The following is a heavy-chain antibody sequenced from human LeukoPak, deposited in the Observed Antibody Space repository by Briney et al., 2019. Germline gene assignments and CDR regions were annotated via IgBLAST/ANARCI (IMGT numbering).Heavy chain of an antibody. D-gene: IGHD1-26*01. V-gene: IGHV4-38-2*02. J-gene: IGHJ4*02. CDR2: IYHSGST. Sequence: SQTLSLTCTVSGYSISSGYYWGWIRQPPGKGLEWIGSIYHSGSTYYNPSLKSRVTISVDTSKNQFSLKLSSVTAADTAVYYCARVSGSYLFDYWGQGTLVTVSS. CDR3: ARVSGSYLFDY. CDR1: GYSISSGYY.